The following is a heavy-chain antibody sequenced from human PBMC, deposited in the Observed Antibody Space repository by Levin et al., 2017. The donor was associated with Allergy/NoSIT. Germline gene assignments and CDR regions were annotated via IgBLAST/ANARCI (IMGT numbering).Heavy chain of an antibody. V-gene: IGHV3-30*18. D-gene: IGHD4-23*01. J-gene: IGHJ4*02. CDR1: GFVFTSYG. CDR2: ISSAGNIM. CDR3: AKDLRSRTPWLIDN. Sequence: SCEASGFVFTSYGIHWVRHSPGRGLQWVAFISSAGNIMSYLDSVKGRFIISRDNSRKMVYLQMNSLRVEDTATYYCAKDLRSRTPWLIDNWGQGTLVTVSS.